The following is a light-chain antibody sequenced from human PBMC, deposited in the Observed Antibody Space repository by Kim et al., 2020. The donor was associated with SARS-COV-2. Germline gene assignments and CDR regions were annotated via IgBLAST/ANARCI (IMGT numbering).Light chain of an antibody. Sequence: DIQMTQSPSSLSASVGDRVTITCRAAQSIESRLNWYQQKPGKAPKLLISATSSLQSGVPSRFSGTGSGTDFTLTISSLQPEDFATYYCQQSYSTPRTFGQGTKVDIK. CDR1: QSIESR. J-gene: IGKJ1*01. CDR3: QQSYSTPRT. CDR2: ATS. V-gene: IGKV1-39*01.